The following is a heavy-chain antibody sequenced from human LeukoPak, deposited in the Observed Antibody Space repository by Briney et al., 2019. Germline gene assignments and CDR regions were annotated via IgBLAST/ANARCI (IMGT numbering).Heavy chain of an antibody. D-gene: IGHD3-22*01. CDR3: ARDRNSSGPWVHDAFDI. CDR2: INGRGDVI. CDR1: GFTFSSYE. J-gene: IGHJ3*02. V-gene: IGHV3-48*03. Sequence: GGSLRLSCAASGFTFSSYEMNWVRQAPGKGLGWVSYINGRGDVIYYADSVKGRFTISRENAKNSLYLQMNSLRAEDTAVYYCARDRNSSGPWVHDAFDIWGQGTMVTVSS.